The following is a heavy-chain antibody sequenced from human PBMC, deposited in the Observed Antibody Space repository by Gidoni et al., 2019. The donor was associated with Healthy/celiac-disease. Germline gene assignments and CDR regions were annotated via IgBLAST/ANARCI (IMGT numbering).Heavy chain of an antibody. CDR2: ISYDGSNK. J-gene: IGHJ3*02. CDR3: ARDVWTRTVNDAFDI. Sequence: QVQLVESGGGVVQPGRSLRLSCAASGFTFSSYGMHWVRQAPGKGLEWVAVISYDGSNKYYADSVKGRFTISRDNSKNTLYLQMNSLRAEDTAVYYCARDVWTRTVNDAFDIWGQGTMVTVSS. D-gene: IGHD4-17*01. CDR1: GFTFSSYG. V-gene: IGHV3-30*03.